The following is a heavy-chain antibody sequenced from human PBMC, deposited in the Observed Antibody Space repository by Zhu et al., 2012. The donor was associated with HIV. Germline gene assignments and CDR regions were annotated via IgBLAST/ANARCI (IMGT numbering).Heavy chain of an antibody. D-gene: IGHD6-6*01. CDR2: IYYSGNT. Sequence: QVQLQEPGPRLVKPSETLSLTCTVSGTSVSSGNHYWSWIRQPPGKGLEWIGNIYYSGNTNYNISLKSRVIISVDVSKNQFSLNVKSVTAADTAEYYCARGRASSENYWYFDVWSPGTRVTVSS. V-gene: IGHV4-61*01. J-gene: IGHJ2*01. CDR1: GTSVSSGNHY. CDR3: ARGRASSENYWYFDV.